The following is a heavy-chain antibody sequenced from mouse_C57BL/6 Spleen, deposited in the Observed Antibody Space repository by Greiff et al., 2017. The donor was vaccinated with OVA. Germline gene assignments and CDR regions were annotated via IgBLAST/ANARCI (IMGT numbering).Heavy chain of an antibody. V-gene: IGHV5-4*01. CDR2: ISDGGSYT. CDR3: ARDRGPY. CDR1: GFTFSSYA. Sequence: EVTLVESGGGLVKPGGSLKLSCAASGFTFSSYAMSWVRQTPEKRLEWVATISDGGSYTYYPDNVKGRFTISRDNAKNNLYLQMSHLKSEDTAMYYCARDRGPYWGQGTLVTVSA. J-gene: IGHJ3*01. D-gene: IGHD3-1*01.